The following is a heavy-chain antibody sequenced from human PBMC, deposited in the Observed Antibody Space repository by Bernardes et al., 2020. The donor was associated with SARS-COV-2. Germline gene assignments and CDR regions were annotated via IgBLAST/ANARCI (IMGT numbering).Heavy chain of an antibody. V-gene: IGHV3-74*01. Sequence: GRSLRLSCAASGFTFSNYWMHWVRKAPGQGLVWVSRINGDGTGTNYADSVKGRFTISRDNAKDTLYLQMSSLRAEDTAVYYCTRGPLSGYGSFGVWGQGTLVTVSS. CDR1: GFTFSNYW. J-gene: IGHJ4*02. CDR2: INGDGTGT. CDR3: TRGPLSGYGSFGV. D-gene: IGHD3-22*01.